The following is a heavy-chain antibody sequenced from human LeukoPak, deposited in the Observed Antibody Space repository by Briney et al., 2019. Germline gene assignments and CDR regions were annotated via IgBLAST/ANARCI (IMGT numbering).Heavy chain of an antibody. V-gene: IGHV4-61*02. CDR3: ARDGGDLGPGTIRGARFSSSYTDV. J-gene: IGHJ6*03. Sequence: SETLSLTCSVSGASISSGSDYWIWIRQPAGNALEWIGRVHTSGNPNYNPSLESRVCISVDSSNNQFRLQLHSRTAADTAVYYCARDGGDLGPGTIRGARFSSSYTDVWGKGTAVIVSS. D-gene: IGHD3-16*01. CDR2: VHTSGNP. CDR1: GASISSGSDY.